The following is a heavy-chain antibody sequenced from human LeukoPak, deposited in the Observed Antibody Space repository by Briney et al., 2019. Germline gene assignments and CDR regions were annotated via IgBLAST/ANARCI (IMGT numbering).Heavy chain of an antibody. CDR3: ARQARRDGYNWDFDY. V-gene: IGHV3-53*01. D-gene: IGHD5-24*01. CDR2: IYSGGST. Sequence: PGGSLRLSCAASGFTVSSNYMSWVRQAPGKRLEWVSVIYSGGSTYYADSVKGRFTISRDNSKNTLYLQMNSLRAEDTAVYYCARQARRDGYNWDFDYWGQGTLVTVSS. J-gene: IGHJ4*02. CDR1: GFTVSSNY.